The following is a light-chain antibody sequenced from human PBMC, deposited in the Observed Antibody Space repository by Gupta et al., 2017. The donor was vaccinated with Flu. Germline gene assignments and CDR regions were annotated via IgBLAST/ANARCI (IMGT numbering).Light chain of an antibody. CDR3: GTWASSLSAWV. CDR2: EKN. J-gene: IGLJ3*02. Sequence: KVTISCSGSSSNIVKKYGSWYQQLPGKAPKLIIYEKNKRPSGIPDRFSGSKSGTSETLSINGLQTGDEAEYYCGTWASSLSAWVFGGGTNVNVL. CDR1: SSNIVKKY. V-gene: IGLV1-51*02.